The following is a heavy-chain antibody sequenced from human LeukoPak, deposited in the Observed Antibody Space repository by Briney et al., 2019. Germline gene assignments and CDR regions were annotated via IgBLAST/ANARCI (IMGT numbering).Heavy chain of an antibody. J-gene: IGHJ2*01. CDR2: ISGDGGTT. CDR3: VKDGLYDTRFFGL. V-gene: IGHV3-43*02. CDR1: GFTFDDNT. Sequence: GGSLRLSCAASGFTFDDNTMHWVRQSPGRGLEWVSLISGDGGTTYSAESVNGRFAISRHNTQTSLYLQMNSLPTEDSALYYCVKDGLYDTRFFGLWGRGTLVTVSS. D-gene: IGHD3-10*01.